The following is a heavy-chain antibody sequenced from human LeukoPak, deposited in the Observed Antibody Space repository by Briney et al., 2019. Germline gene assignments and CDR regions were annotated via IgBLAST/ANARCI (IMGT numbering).Heavy chain of an antibody. CDR3: ARAQWTAFDYYYYMDV. CDR1: GFTFSNYA. CDR2: IKVDGSEK. Sequence: PGGSLRLSCAASGFTFSNYAMSWVRQAPGKGLEWVANIKVDGSEKYYVDAVKGRFTISRDNAKDSLYLQMNGLRAEDTAIYYCARAQWTAFDYYYYMDVWGKGTTVTVSS. J-gene: IGHJ6*03. V-gene: IGHV3-7*01. D-gene: IGHD3/OR15-3a*01.